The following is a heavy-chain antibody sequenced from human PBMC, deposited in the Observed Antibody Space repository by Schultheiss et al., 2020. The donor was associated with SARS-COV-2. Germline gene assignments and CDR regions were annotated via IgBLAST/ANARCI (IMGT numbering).Heavy chain of an antibody. J-gene: IGHJ1*01. Sequence: ASVKVSCKASGYTFTSYYMHWVRQAPGQRLEWMGWSNAGNGNTKYSQEFQGRVTITRDTSASTAYMELSSLRSEDTAVYYCARAKEWELFDLQHWGQGTLVTVSS. D-gene: IGHD1-26*01. CDR1: GYTFTSYY. CDR3: ARAKEWELFDLQH. CDR2: SNAGNGNT. V-gene: IGHV1-3*02.